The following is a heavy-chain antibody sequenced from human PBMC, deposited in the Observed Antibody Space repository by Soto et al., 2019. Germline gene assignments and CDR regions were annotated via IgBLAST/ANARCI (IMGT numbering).Heavy chain of an antibody. D-gene: IGHD3-16*01. CDR2: IKQDGSEK. J-gene: IGHJ6*03. CDR3: ASGDYMDV. V-gene: IGHV3-7*01. CDR1: GFTFSSYW. Sequence: EVQLQESGGGLVQPGGSLRLSCADSGFTFSSYWMSWVRQTPGKGLEWVANIKQDGSEKYYVDSVKGRFTISRDNAKNSLYLQMNSLRAEDTDVDYCASGDYMDVWGKGTTVTVSS.